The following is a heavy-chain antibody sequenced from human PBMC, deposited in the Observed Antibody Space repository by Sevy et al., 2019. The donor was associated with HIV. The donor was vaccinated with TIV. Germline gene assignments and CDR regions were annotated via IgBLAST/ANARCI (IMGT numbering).Heavy chain of an antibody. D-gene: IGHD2-8*02. V-gene: IGHV3-15*05. Sequence: GGSLRLSCAASGFTFTYAWMNWVRQAPGKGLEWVGRIKSNADGGTIDYAGPVKGRFIISRDDSKNTLYLQMNSLKTEYTGVYYCSTDPIILLLVTDGMDVWGQGTTVTVSS. J-gene: IGHJ6*02. CDR3: STDPIILLLVTDGMDV. CDR1: GFTFTYAW. CDR2: IKSNADGGTI.